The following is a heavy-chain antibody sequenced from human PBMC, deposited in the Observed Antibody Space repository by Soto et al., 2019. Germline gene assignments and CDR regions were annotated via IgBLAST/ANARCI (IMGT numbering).Heavy chain of an antibody. D-gene: IGHD6-13*01. CDR1: GFTFSSYA. J-gene: IGHJ4*02. CDR2: ISGSGGST. CDR3: AKAFSWYDY. V-gene: IGHV3-23*01. Sequence: GGSLRLSCAASGFTFSSYAMDWVRQAPGKGLEWVSGISGSGGSTYYADSVKGRFTISRDNSKNTLYLQMSSLRAEDTAVYYCAKAFSWYDYWGQGTLVTVSS.